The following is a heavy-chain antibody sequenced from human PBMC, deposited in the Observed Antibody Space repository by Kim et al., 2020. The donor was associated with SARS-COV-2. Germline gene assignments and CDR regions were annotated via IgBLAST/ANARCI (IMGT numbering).Heavy chain of an antibody. Sequence: GGSLRLSCAASGFTFSSHGTHWVRQAPGKGLEWVAVIWYDGSNKYYADSVKGRFTISRDNSKNTLYLQMNSLRAEDTAVYYCARDSPPNGDYYQDYWGQGTLVTVSS. CDR2: IWYDGSNK. V-gene: IGHV3-33*01. D-gene: IGHD4-17*01. CDR3: ARDSPPNGDYYQDY. CDR1: GFTFSSHG. J-gene: IGHJ4*02.